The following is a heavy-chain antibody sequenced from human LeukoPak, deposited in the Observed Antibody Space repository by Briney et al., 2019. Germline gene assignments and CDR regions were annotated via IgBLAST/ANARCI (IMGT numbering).Heavy chain of an antibody. Sequence: GGSLRLSCAASGFTFSSYWMHWVRQAPGKGLVWVSRTNSDGSSTSYADSVKGRFTISRDNAKNTLYLQMNSLRAEDTAVYYCARSWSSWYSAFDYWGQGTLVTVSS. D-gene: IGHD6-13*01. J-gene: IGHJ4*02. V-gene: IGHV3-74*01. CDR1: GFTFSSYW. CDR3: ARSWSSWYSAFDY. CDR2: TNSDGSST.